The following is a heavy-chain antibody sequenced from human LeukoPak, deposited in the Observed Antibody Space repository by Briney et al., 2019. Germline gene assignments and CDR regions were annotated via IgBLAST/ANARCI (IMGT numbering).Heavy chain of an antibody. J-gene: IGHJ6*02. D-gene: IGHD3-10*01. V-gene: IGHV3-53*05. Sequence: GGSLRLSCAASGITVSSNYMSWVRQAPGKGLEWVSVIYSGGNTYYADSVKGRFTISRDNSKNTLYLQMNSLRAEDTAVYYCARGNQVVRHYYAMDVWGQGTTVTVSS. CDR2: IYSGGNT. CDR1: GITVSSNY. CDR3: ARGNQVVRHYYAMDV.